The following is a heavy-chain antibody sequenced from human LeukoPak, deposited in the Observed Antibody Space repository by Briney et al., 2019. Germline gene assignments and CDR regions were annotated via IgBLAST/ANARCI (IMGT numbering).Heavy chain of an antibody. CDR2: IKQDGSEK. Sequence: GGSLRLSCAASGFTFSSYAMSWVRQAPGKGLEWVANIKQDGSEKYYVDSVKGRFTISGDNAKNSLYLQMNSLRAEDTAVYYCARDFGVVVTSFDAFDIWGQGTMVTVSS. J-gene: IGHJ3*02. CDR1: GFTFSSYA. CDR3: ARDFGVVVTSFDAFDI. D-gene: IGHD2-21*02. V-gene: IGHV3-7*01.